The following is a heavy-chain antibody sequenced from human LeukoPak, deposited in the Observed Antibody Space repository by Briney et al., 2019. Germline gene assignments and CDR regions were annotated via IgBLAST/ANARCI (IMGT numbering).Heavy chain of an antibody. CDR1: GGSFSGYY. CDR3: AVEVPSYGMDV. V-gene: IGHV4-34*01. CDR2: INHSGST. D-gene: IGHD3-10*01. Sequence: PSETLSLTCAVYGGSFSGYYWSWIRQPPGKGLEWIGEINHSGSTNYNPSLKSRVTISVDTSKNQFSLKLSSVTAADTAVYYCAVEVPSYGMDVWGQGTTVTASS. J-gene: IGHJ6*02.